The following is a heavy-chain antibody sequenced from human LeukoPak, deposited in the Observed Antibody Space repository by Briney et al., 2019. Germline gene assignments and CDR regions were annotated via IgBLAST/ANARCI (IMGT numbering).Heavy chain of an antibody. CDR1: GYTFTSYD. CDR3: ARGWVAVAGTGCAFDI. J-gene: IGHJ3*02. D-gene: IGHD6-19*01. CDR2: MNPNSGNT. Sequence: ASLKVSCKASGYTFTSYDINWVRQATGQGLEWMGWMNPNSGNTGYAQKFQGRVTMTRNTSISTAYMELSSLRSEDTAVYYWARGWVAVAGTGCAFDIWGQGTMVTVSS. V-gene: IGHV1-8*01.